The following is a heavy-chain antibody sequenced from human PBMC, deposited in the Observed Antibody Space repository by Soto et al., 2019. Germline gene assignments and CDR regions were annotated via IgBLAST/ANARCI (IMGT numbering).Heavy chain of an antibody. D-gene: IGHD6-19*01. Sequence: HVQLQQWGAGLLKPSETLSLTCAVYGGSISGYYWSWIRQPPGKGLEWIGEINHSGSTNYNPSLKSRVTISVDTSKNHFSLKLSSVTAADTAVYYCARAAVAGGYWYFDLWGRGTLVTVSS. CDR1: GGSISGYY. V-gene: IGHV4-34*01. CDR2: INHSGST. CDR3: ARAAVAGGYWYFDL. J-gene: IGHJ2*01.